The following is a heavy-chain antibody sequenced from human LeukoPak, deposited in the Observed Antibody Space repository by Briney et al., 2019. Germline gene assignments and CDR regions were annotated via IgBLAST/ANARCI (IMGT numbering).Heavy chain of an antibody. CDR1: GGSISSGSYY. CDR3: ARLGVYSVYLDY. J-gene: IGHJ4*02. D-gene: IGHD3-16*01. V-gene: IGHV4-39*07. CDR2: IYYGGTT. Sequence: PSETLSLTCTVSGGSISSGSYYWGWIRQPPGNRLEWIASIYYGGTTQYNPSLKSRVTISVDTSKNQFSLKLSSVTAADTAVYYCARLGVYSVYLDYWGQGTLVTVSS.